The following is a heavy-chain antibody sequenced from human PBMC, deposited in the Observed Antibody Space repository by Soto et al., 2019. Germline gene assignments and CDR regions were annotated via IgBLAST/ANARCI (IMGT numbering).Heavy chain of an antibody. V-gene: IGHV3-30*18. J-gene: IGHJ4*02. Sequence: VQLMESGGDVVQAGRSLRLSCAASGFTFKNYGMHWVRQAPGRRLEWVSVISHDGTNKYYADSVKGRFTMSRDNSKNTLYLEMNSLRPEDTAVYFCVKQTILSDYQPVFDYWGQGTLVTVSS. CDR1: GFTFKNYG. D-gene: IGHD3-9*01. CDR3: VKQTILSDYQPVFDY. CDR2: ISHDGTNK.